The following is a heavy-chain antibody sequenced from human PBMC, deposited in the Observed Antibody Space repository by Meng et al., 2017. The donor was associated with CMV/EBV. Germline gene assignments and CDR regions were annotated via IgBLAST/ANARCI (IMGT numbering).Heavy chain of an antibody. V-gene: IGHV3-21*01. Sequence: GESLKISCAASGFTFSSYSMNWVRQAPGKGLEWVSSISSSSSYIYYADSVKGRFTISRDNAKNSLYLQMNSLRAEDTAVYYCARAPPWDEFDYWGQGTLVTVS. CDR2: ISSSSSYI. CDR1: GFTFSSYS. CDR3: ARAPPWDEFDY. J-gene: IGHJ4*02. D-gene: IGHD1-26*01.